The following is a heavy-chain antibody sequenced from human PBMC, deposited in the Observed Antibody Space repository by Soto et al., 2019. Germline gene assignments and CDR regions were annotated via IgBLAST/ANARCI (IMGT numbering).Heavy chain of an antibody. Sequence: QVQLVQSGAEVKKPGSSVKVSCKASGGTFSSYAISWVRQAPGQGLEWMGGIIPIFGTANYAQKFQGRVTITADESTRTAYMELSSLRSEDTAVYYCAREKERWAELKPRYYFDYWGQGTLVTVSS. CDR2: IIPIFGTA. V-gene: IGHV1-69*01. CDR3: AREKERWAELKPRYYFDY. CDR1: GGTFSSYA. J-gene: IGHJ4*02. D-gene: IGHD3-16*01.